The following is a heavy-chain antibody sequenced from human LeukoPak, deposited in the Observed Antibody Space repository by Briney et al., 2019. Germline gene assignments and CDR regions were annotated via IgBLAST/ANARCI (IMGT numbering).Heavy chain of an antibody. CDR2: MNPNSGNT. CDR1: GYTFTSYD. Sequence: ASVKVSCKASGYTFTSYDISWVRQATGQGLEWMGWMNPNSGNTGYAQKFQGRVTMTRNTSISTAYMELSSLRSEDTAVYYCARAVLGYCSGGSCYDGESLNWFDPWGQGTLVTVSS. V-gene: IGHV1-8*01. D-gene: IGHD2-15*01. CDR3: ARAVLGYCSGGSCYDGESLNWFDP. J-gene: IGHJ5*02.